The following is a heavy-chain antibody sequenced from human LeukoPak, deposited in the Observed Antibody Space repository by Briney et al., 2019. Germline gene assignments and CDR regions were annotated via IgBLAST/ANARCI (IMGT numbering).Heavy chain of an antibody. CDR1: GFTFGDYA. Sequence: GGSLRLSCTASGFTFGDYAMSWFRQAPGKGLEWVGFIRSKAYGGTTEYAASVKGRFTISRDDSKSIAYLQMNSLKTEDTAVYYCTRDPSSEVAVAALDYWGQGTLVTVSS. CDR3: TRDPSSEVAVAALDY. V-gene: IGHV3-49*03. J-gene: IGHJ4*02. CDR2: IRSKAYGGTT. D-gene: IGHD6-19*01.